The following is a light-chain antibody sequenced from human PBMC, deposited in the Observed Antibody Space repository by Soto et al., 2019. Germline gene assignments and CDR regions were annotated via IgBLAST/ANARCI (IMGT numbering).Light chain of an antibody. CDR1: QGIGDT. V-gene: IGKV3-15*01. CDR2: DTS. Sequence: VLRPSPATRSVSPVEGATLSCRASQGIGDTLAWYQHKPGQTPRLLIYDTSTRATGVPTRFSGSRSGAEFTLTINSLQSEDFAVYYCQPYNNWPLTFGGGTKVDIK. J-gene: IGKJ4*01. CDR3: QPYNNWPLT.